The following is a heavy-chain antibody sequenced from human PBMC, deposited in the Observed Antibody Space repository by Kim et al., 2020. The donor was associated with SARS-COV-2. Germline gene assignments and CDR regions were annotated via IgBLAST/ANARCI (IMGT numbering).Heavy chain of an antibody. CDR2: ISYDGSNK. CDR3: AKDSGYSYGYIWFDH. CDR1: GFTFSSYG. V-gene: IGHV3-30*18. Sequence: GGSLRLSCAASGFTFSSYGMHWVRQAPGKGLEWVAVISYDGSNKYYADSVKGRFTISRDNAKNTLYLQMNSLRDEDTAVYYCAKDSGYSYGYIWFDHLG. J-gene: IGHJ5*02. D-gene: IGHD5-18*01.